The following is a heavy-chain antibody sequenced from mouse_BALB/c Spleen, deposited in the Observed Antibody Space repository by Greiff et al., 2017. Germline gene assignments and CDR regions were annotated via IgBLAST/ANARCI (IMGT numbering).Heavy chain of an antibody. Sequence: EVQGVESGGGLVQPGGSRKLSCAASGFTFSSFGMHWVRQAPEKGLEWVAYISSGSSTIYYADTVKGRFTISRDNPKNTLFLQMTSLRSEDTAMYYCARSGDYYGSTYWYFGVGGAGTAVTVSS. CDR3: ARSGDYYGSTYWYFGV. V-gene: IGHV5-17*02. D-gene: IGHD1-1*01. CDR1: GFTFSSFG. J-gene: IGHJ1*01. CDR2: ISSGSSTI.